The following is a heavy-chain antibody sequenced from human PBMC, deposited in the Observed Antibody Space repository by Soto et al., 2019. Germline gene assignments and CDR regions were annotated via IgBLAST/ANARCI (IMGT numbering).Heavy chain of an antibody. CDR1: GGSVSSGSYY. CDR2: IYYSGST. D-gene: IGHD3-10*01. Sequence: QVQLQESGPGLVKPSETLSLTCTVSGGSVSSGSYYWSWIRQPPGKGLEWIGYIYYSGSTNYNPSLKSRVTISVDTSKNQCSLKLSSVTAADTAVYYCARRTMVRGAPSWFDPWGQGTLVTVSS. J-gene: IGHJ5*02. V-gene: IGHV4-61*01. CDR3: ARRTMVRGAPSWFDP.